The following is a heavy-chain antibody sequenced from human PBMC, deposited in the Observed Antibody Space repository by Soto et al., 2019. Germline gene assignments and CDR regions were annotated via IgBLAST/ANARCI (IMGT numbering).Heavy chain of an antibody. V-gene: IGHV4-34*01. CDR2: INHSGST. CDR1: GGSFSGYY. D-gene: IGHD6-13*01. Sequence: SETLSLTCAVYGGSFSGYYWSWIRQPPGKGLEWIGEINHSGSTNYNPSLKSRVTISVDTSKNQFSLKLSSVTAADTAVYYCARVHTDSSSWQRGDDYWGQGTLVTVSS. CDR3: ARVHTDSSSWQRGDDY. J-gene: IGHJ4*02.